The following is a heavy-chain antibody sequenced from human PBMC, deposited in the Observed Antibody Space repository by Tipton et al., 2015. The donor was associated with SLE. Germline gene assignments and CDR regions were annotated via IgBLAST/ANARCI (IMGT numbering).Heavy chain of an antibody. J-gene: IGHJ6*02. CDR3: ARGGYAIRELSGMDV. V-gene: IGHV3-21*01. Sequence: SLRLSCAASGFSFSSYNMNWVRQAPEKGLEWVSCISSRSSYIYYADSVKGRFTISRDNAKNSLYLQMNSLRAEDTAVYYCARGGYAIRELSGMDVWGQGTTVTVSS. CDR1: GFSFSSYN. D-gene: IGHD2-15*01. CDR2: ISSRSSYI.